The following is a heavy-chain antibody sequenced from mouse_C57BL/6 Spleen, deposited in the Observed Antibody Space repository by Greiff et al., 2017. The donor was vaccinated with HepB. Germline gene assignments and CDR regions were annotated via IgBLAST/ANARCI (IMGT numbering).Heavy chain of an antibody. V-gene: IGHV1-53*01. CDR2: INPSKCGT. J-gene: IGHJ2*01. D-gene: IGHD1-1*01. CDR3: ARPHYGSHFDY. CDR1: GYTFTSYW. Sequence: QVQLQQPGTELVKPGASVKLSCKASGYTFTSYWRHWVKQRPGQGLEWIGNINPSKCGTNYHAKFKSKATLTGYKSSSTAYMQLSSLTSEDSAVYDCARPHYGSHFDYWCQGTTLTVSS.